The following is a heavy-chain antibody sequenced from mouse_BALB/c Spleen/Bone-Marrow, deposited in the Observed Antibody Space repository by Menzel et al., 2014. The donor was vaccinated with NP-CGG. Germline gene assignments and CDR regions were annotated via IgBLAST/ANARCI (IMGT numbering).Heavy chain of an antibody. CDR1: GFNIKDTY. D-gene: IGHD1-1*01. J-gene: IGHJ3*01. CDR3: ASYYYGSSRFAY. CDR2: IDPANGNT. V-gene: IGHV14-3*02. Sequence: EVQVVESGAELVKPGASVKSSCTASGFNIKDTYMHWVKQRPEQGLEWIGRIDPANGNTKYDPKFQGKATITADTSSNTAYLQLSSLTSEDTAVYYCASYYYGSSRFAYWGQGTLVTVSA.